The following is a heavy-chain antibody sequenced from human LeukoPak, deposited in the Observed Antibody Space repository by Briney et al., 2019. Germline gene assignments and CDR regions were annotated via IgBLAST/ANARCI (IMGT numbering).Heavy chain of an antibody. D-gene: IGHD3-22*01. V-gene: IGHV7-4-1*02. CDR3: ARDGDYYDSSGKVFLAFDI. CDR2: INTNTGNP. Sequence: GSSVTVSCTASGYTFTSYAMNWVRQAPGQGLEWMGWINTNTGNPTYAQGFTGRFVFSLDTSVSTAYLQISSLKAEDTAVYYCARDGDYYDSSGKVFLAFDIWGQGTMVTVSS. CDR1: GYTFTSYA. J-gene: IGHJ3*02.